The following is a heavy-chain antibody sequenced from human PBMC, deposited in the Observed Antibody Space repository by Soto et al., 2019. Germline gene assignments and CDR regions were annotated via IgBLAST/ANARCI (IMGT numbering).Heavy chain of an antibody. CDR1: GYTFTSYD. Sequence: ASVKVSCKASGYTFTSYDMHWVRQAPGQGLEWMGIINPSGGSTSYAQKFQGRVTMTRDTSTSTVYMELSSLRSEDTAVYYCAGSPLEGAAAAVLSYWGQGTLVIVSS. V-gene: IGHV1-46*01. CDR3: AGSPLEGAAAAVLSY. D-gene: IGHD6-13*01. J-gene: IGHJ4*02. CDR2: INPSGGST.